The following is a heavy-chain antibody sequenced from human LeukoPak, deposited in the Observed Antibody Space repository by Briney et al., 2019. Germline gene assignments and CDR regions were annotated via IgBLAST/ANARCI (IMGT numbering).Heavy chain of an antibody. V-gene: IGHV4-39*01. CDR2: IYYSGST. CDR1: GGSISSSSYY. Sequence: PSETLSLTCTVSGGSISSSSYYWGWIRQPPGKGLEWIGSIYYSGSTYYNPSLKSRVTISVDTSKNQFSLKLSSVTAADTAVYYCARHSFDEWYSSGWYPFDYWGQGTLVTVSS. CDR3: ARHSFDEWYSSGWYPFDY. J-gene: IGHJ4*02. D-gene: IGHD6-19*01.